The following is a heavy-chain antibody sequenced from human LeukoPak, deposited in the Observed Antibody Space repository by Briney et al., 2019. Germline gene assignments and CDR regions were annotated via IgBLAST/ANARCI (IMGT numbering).Heavy chain of an antibody. V-gene: IGHV4-34*01. Sequence: SETLSLTCAVYGGFFRGYYWSWIRQPPGKGLEWIGEINHSGSTNYNPSLKSRVPLSVDPSKNQFPLKLSSVTAADTAVYYCARGRGRVAAAGTAVEYFQHWGQGTLVTVSS. J-gene: IGHJ1*01. CDR1: GGFFRGYY. CDR2: INHSGST. D-gene: IGHD6-13*01. CDR3: ARGRGRVAAAGTAVEYFQH.